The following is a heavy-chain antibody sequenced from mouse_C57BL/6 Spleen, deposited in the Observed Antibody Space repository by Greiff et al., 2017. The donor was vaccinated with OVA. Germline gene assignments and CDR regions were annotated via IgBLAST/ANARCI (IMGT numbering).Heavy chain of an antibody. CDR3: ARDYYGSLGYFDV. CDR1: GYTFTRYC. Sequence: VQLQQPGAELVMPGASVTLSCTASGYTFTRYCMHWVKPRPGQGLEWIGEIDPSDSYTYYNQKFKGKSPLTVDKSSSTAYMQLSSLTSEDSAVYYCARDYYGSLGYFDVWGTGTTVTVAS. V-gene: IGHV1-69*01. D-gene: IGHD1-1*01. J-gene: IGHJ1*03. CDR2: IDPSDSYT.